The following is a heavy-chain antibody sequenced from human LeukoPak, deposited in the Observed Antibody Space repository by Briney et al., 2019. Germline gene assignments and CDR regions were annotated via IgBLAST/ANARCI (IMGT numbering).Heavy chain of an antibody. V-gene: IGHV3-30*02. CDR2: IKYDGSNK. CDR3: AKEAVPKADYYMDV. CDR1: GFTFSYYG. D-gene: IGHD2-2*01. Sequence: GGSLRLSCAASGFTFSYYGMHWVRQAAGKGLEWVAFIKYDGSNKHYADSVKGRFTISRDSSKNTLYLQMDSLRGEDTAVYYCAKEAVPKADYYMDVWGEGVPVIISS. J-gene: IGHJ6*03.